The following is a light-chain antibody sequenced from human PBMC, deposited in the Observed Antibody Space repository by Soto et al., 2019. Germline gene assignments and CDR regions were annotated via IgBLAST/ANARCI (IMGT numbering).Light chain of an antibody. V-gene: IGKV3-15*01. CDR1: QGVSSN. CDR3: QQYSNWPLT. CDR2: GAP. Sequence: EIVMTQSPATLSVSPGERTTLSCRASQGVSSNLAWYQQKPGPAPRLLTYGAPTRAAGIPARFSGSRSGTEFTLTISRLESEDFAVYYCQQYSNWPLTFGQGTKVEIK. J-gene: IGKJ1*01.